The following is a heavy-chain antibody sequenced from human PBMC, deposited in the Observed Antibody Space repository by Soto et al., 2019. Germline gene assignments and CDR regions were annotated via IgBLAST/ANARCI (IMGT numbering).Heavy chain of an antibody. CDR1: GYTFTNYA. D-gene: IGHD1-7*01. V-gene: IGHV1-3*01. J-gene: IGHJ3*02. Sequence: ASVKVACKASGYTFTNYAMHWVRQDPGQGLEWMGWINAGNGNTKYSQKFQGRVTITRDTSASTAYMELSSLRSEDTAVYYCVRVVSNWNYVVPFDIWGQGTMVTVSS. CDR2: INAGNGNT. CDR3: VRVVSNWNYVVPFDI.